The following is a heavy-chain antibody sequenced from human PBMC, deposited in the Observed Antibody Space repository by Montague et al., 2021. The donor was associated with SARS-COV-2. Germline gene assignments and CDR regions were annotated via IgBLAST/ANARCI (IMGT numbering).Heavy chain of an antibody. V-gene: IGHV4-59*01. CDR1: GGSISGYY. D-gene: IGHD3-22*01. Sequence: SETLSLTCTVSGGSISGYYWGWIRQPPGKGLEWIGYIYYSGSTNYNPSLKSRVTISVDTSKNQFSLKLSSVTAADTAVYYCARGMHYYDSSGYYFDYWGQGTLVTVSS. J-gene: IGHJ4*02. CDR3: ARGMHYYDSSGYYFDY. CDR2: IYYSGST.